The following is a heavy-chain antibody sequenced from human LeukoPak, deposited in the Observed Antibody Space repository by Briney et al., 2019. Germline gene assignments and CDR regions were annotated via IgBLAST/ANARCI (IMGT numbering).Heavy chain of an antibody. J-gene: IGHJ6*02. D-gene: IGHD3-10*01. CDR1: GFTFRNYE. Sequence: QAGGSLRLSCTASGFTFRNYEMNWVRQAPGKGLEWVSYIDSSGSLIYYADSVKGQFTISRDNPNNLLFLQMNSLTAEDTAIYYCARDTMGWNYYGLDVWGQGTTVTVSS. V-gene: IGHV3-48*03. CDR2: IDSSGSLI. CDR3: ARDTMGWNYYGLDV.